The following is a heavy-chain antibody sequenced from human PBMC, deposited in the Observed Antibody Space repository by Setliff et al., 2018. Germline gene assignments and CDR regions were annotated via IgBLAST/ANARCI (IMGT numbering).Heavy chain of an antibody. J-gene: IGHJ5*02. V-gene: IGHV1-18*01. CDR3: ARVRPPLRFLNWFDP. CDR2: ISAYNGNT. Sequence: ASVKVSCKASGGTFSSYAISWVRQAPGQGLEWMGWISAYNGNTNYAQKLQGRVTITGDTSASTAYMELSGLISEDTAVYYCARVRPPLRFLNWFDPWGQGTLVTVSS. D-gene: IGHD3-3*01. CDR1: GGTFSSYA.